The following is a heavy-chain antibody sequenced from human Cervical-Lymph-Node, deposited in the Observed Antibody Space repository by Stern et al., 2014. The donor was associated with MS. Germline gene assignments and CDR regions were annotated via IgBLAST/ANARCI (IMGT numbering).Heavy chain of an antibody. Sequence: EVQLVESGGGLVQPGGSLRLSCAASGFTFSSYWMTWVRQATGKGLEWVANIKQDGSEQYYMDSVKGRFTISRDNAKNSLYLQMNSLRAEDTAVYYCAIFKFGVVTTGDYWGQGTLVTVSS. CDR1: GFTFSSYW. CDR3: AIFKFGVVTTGDY. V-gene: IGHV3-7*01. J-gene: IGHJ4*02. CDR2: IKQDGSEQ. D-gene: IGHD3-3*01.